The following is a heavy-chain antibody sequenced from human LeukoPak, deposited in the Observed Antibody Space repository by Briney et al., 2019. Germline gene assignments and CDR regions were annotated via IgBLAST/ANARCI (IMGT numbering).Heavy chain of an antibody. CDR2: IYHSGST. J-gene: IGHJ5*02. CDR1: GYSISSGYY. Sequence: PSETLSLTCIVSGYSISSGYYWGWIRQPPGKGLEWIGSIYHSGSTNYNPSLKGRVTISVDTSKNQFSLKLSSVTAADTAVYYCARDNFYYGATPWGQGTLVTVSS. V-gene: IGHV4-38-2*02. D-gene: IGHD3-10*01. CDR3: ARDNFYYGATP.